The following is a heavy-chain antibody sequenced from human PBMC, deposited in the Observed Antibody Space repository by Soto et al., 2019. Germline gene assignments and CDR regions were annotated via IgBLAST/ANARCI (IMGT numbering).Heavy chain of an antibody. J-gene: IGHJ4*02. CDR3: ARHLYYYGSGYFDY. CDR2: IYYSGST. V-gene: IGHV4-39*01. Sequence: SETLSLTCTVSGGSFSSSSYYWGWIRQPPGKGLEWIGSIYYSGSTYYNPSLKSRVTISVDTSKNQFSLKLSSVTAADTAVYYCARHLYYYGSGYFDYWGQGTLVTVSS. D-gene: IGHD3-10*01. CDR1: GGSFSSSSYY.